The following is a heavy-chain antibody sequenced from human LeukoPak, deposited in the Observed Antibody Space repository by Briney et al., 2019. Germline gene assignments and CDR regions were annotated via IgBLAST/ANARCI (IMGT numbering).Heavy chain of an antibody. CDR3: ANAERNYYDTSGYSMVEIDH. CDR2: IIPILGIA. CDR1: ERIVGKDG. Sequence: GASVKVSCKADERIVGKDGRSRGWPSPEKEHEWMGRIIPILGIAKYAQKFQGRVTITADKSTSTAYMELSSLRSEDTGVYYCANAERNYYDTSGYSMVEIDHWGQGTLVTVSS. V-gene: IGHV1-69*04. J-gene: IGHJ4*02. D-gene: IGHD3-22*01.